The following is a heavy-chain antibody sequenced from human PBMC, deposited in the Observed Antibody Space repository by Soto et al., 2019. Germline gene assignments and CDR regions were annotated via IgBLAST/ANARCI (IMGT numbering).Heavy chain of an antibody. Sequence: PGESLKISCKGSGYSFTSYWISWVRQMPGKGLEWMRRIDLSDSYTNYSPSFQGHVTISADKSISTAYLQWSSLKASDTVMYYCARYDLFLWFGELLNPNYYHGMDVWGQGTTVTVSS. CDR1: GYSFTSYW. CDR2: IDLSDSYT. D-gene: IGHD3-10*01. J-gene: IGHJ6*02. CDR3: ARYDLFLWFGELLNPNYYHGMDV. V-gene: IGHV5-10-1*01.